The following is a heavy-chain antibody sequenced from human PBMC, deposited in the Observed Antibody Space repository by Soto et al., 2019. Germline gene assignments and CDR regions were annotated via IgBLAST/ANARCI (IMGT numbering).Heavy chain of an antibody. Sequence: QITLKESGPTVVKPTQTLTLTCTFSGFSLTTSTVGVGWIRQPPGKALEWLALIYSNDDKRYSPSLKSRLTITQDTSKNQVVLTMTTMDPVDTATYYCAHSPFTSGWYYFAYWGQGTLVTVSS. D-gene: IGHD6-19*01. CDR2: IYSNDDK. J-gene: IGHJ4*02. V-gene: IGHV2-5*01. CDR3: AHSPFTSGWYYFAY. CDR1: GFSLTTSTVG.